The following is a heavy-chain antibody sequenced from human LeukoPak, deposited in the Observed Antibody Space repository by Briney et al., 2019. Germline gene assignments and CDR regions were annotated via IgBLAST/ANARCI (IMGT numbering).Heavy chain of an antibody. D-gene: IGHD2-2*01. V-gene: IGHV1-8*01. Sequence: ASVMVSCKASGYMFVNYDINWVRLAAGQGLEWMAWMSPKTGNSGSAQKFQGRVTLTRDTSTDTAYMELRNLGSEDTAVYYCARKTCTTTSCLHPWGQGTLVTVSS. CDR1: GYMFVNYD. CDR2: MSPKTGNS. J-gene: IGHJ5*02. CDR3: ARKTCTTTSCLHP.